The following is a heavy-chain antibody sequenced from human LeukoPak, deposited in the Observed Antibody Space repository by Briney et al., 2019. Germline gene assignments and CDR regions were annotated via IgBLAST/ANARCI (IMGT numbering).Heavy chain of an antibody. V-gene: IGHV3-48*03. CDR3: ARGGYSYGYTYFDY. CDR1: GFTFSSYE. CDR2: ISSSGSTI. Sequence: GGSPRLSCAASGFTFSSYEMNWVRQAPGKGLEWGSYISSSGSTIYYADSVKGRFTISRDNAKNSLYLQMNSLRAEDTAVYYCARGGYSYGYTYFDYWGQGTLVTVSS. J-gene: IGHJ4*02. D-gene: IGHD5-18*01.